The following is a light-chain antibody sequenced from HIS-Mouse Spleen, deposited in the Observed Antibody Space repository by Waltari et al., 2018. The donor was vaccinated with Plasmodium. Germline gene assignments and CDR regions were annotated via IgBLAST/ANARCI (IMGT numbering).Light chain of an antibody. Sequence: SYELTQPPSVSVSPGQTARITCSGDALPKKYAYCYQQRSGQAPVLVIYEDSKRPSGIPEGFSGSSSGTMSTLTSSGAQVEDEADYYCYSTDSSGNHRVFGGGTKLTVL. V-gene: IGLV3-10*01. CDR3: YSTDSSGNHRV. CDR1: ALPKKY. J-gene: IGLJ3*02. CDR2: EDS.